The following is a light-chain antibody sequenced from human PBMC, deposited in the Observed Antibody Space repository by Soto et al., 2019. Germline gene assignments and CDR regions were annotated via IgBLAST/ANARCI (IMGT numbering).Light chain of an antibody. V-gene: IGKV4-1*01. CDR1: QSVLHSSSNRNF. CDR2: WAS. Sequence: DIVMTQSPDSLAVSLGERATINCKSTQSVLHSSSNRNFLTWYQQKPGQPPKLLIYWASIRESGVPDRLSGSGSGTDFTLTISSLQAEDVSVYYGQQYYTAPYTFGQGTKLEIK. CDR3: QQYYTAPYT. J-gene: IGKJ2*01.